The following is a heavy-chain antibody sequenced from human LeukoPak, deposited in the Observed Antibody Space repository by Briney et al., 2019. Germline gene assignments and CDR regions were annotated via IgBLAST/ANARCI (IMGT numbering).Heavy chain of an antibody. CDR2: INTNTGNP. D-gene: IGHD3-22*01. Sequence: ASVKVSCKASGYTFTSYGISWVRQAPGQGLEWMGWINTNTGNPTYAQGFTGRFVFSLGTSVSTAYLQISSLEAEDTAVYYCARTYYYDSSGYSFDYWGQGTLVTVSS. CDR1: GYTFTSYG. CDR3: ARTYYYDSSGYSFDY. V-gene: IGHV7-4-1*02. J-gene: IGHJ4*02.